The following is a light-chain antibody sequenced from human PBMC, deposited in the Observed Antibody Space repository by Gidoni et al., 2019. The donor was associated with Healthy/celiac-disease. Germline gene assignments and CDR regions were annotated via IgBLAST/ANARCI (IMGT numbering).Light chain of an antibody. CDR1: QDITNY. J-gene: IGKJ3*01. Sequence: DIQMTQSPSSLSASVGDRVTITCQASQDITNYLNWYQQKPGKAPKLLIYDASNLETGVPSRFSGSGSGTDFIFIISSLQPEDFATYYCQQYDNLPVTFGPGTKVDIE. CDR3: QQYDNLPVT. V-gene: IGKV1-33*01. CDR2: DAS.